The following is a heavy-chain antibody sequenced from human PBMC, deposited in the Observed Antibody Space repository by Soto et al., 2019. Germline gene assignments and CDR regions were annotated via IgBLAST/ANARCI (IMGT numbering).Heavy chain of an antibody. CDR2: ISRFSDNI. CDR3: ARVGAYFGEFDYFDY. V-gene: IGHV3-21*06. CDR1: GFNFNSYT. J-gene: IGHJ4*02. Sequence: EVHLIESGGGLVKPGGSLRLSCSASGFNFNSYTMNWVRQAPGKGLEWVSSISRFSDNIYYADSVKGRFAISRANAENSVYLQMNSLRAEDTAVYYCARVGAYFGEFDYFDYWGQGTPVTVSS. D-gene: IGHD3-10*01.